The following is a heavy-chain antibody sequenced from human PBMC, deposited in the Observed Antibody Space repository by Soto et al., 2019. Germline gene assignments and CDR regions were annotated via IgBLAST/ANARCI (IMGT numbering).Heavy chain of an antibody. Sequence: GSLRLSCAASGFTFSSYSMNWVRQAPGKGLEWVSSISSSSSYIYYADSVKGRFTISRDNAKNSLYLQMNSLRAEDTAVYYCARYYGEYCSSTSCYGYYYYYMDVWGKGTTVPVSS. J-gene: IGHJ6*03. CDR1: GFTFSSYS. D-gene: IGHD2-2*01. CDR3: ARYYGEYCSSTSCYGYYYYYMDV. CDR2: ISSSSSYI. V-gene: IGHV3-21*01.